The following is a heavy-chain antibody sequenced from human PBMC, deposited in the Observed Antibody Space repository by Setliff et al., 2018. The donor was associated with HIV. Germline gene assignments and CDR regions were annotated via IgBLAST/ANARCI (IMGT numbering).Heavy chain of an antibody. D-gene: IGHD3-10*01. CDR2: VHYSGRT. J-gene: IGHJ5*02. Sequence: SETLSLTCAAYGGSLSGYYWSWIRQTPGKGLEWIGEVHYSGRTAYNPSLQSRVAISVDMYRNQFFLRLTSVTAADTSVYYCARHRAQRGSGTYYDDWFDPWGQGTLVAVSS. CDR3: ARHRAQRGSGTYYDDWFDP. V-gene: IGHV4-34*01. CDR1: GGSLSGYY.